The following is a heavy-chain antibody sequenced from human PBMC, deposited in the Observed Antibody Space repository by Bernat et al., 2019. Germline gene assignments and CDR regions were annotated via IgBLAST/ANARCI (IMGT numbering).Heavy chain of an antibody. Sequence: VQLVQSGAEVKKPGASVKVSCKVSGYTLTELSMHWVRQAPGKGLEWMGGFDPEDGETIYAQKFQGRVTMTEDTSTDTAYMELSSLRSEDTAVYYCATGEYCTGGVCYTTAFDYWGQGTLVTVSS. CDR3: ATGEYCTGGVCYTTAFDY. CDR1: GYTLTELS. V-gene: IGHV1-24*01. D-gene: IGHD2-8*02. J-gene: IGHJ4*02. CDR2: FDPEDGET.